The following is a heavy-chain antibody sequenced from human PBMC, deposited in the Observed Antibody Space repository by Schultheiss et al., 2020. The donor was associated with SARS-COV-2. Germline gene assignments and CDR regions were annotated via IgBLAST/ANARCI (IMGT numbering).Heavy chain of an antibody. J-gene: IGHJ4*02. CDR2: IYYSGST. D-gene: IGHD2-15*01. V-gene: IGHV4-59*12. CDR1: GGSISSYY. CDR3: ARGENCSGGSCRLDY. Sequence: SETLSLTCTVSGGSISSYYWSWIRQPPGKGLEWIGYIYYSGSTNYNPSLKSRVTISVDTSKNQFSLKLSSVTAADTAVYYCARGENCSGGSCRLDYWGQGTLVTVSS.